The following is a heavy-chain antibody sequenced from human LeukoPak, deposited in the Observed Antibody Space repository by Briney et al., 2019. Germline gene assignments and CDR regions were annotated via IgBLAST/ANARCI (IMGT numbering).Heavy chain of an antibody. Sequence: GGSLRLSCGASGFIFNSHVMHWIRQAPGKGLEWVAMMWFDGTNEYYTKSVKGRFTISRDNSKNTLYLQMDSLRAEDTALYYCAKQSGSRANFDYWGRGTLVTVSS. D-gene: IGHD6-25*01. V-gene: IGHV3-33*06. CDR1: GFIFNSHV. CDR2: MWFDGTNE. CDR3: AKQSGSRANFDY. J-gene: IGHJ4*02.